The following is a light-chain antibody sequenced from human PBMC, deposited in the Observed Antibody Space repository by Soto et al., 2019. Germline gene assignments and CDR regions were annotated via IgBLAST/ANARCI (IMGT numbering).Light chain of an antibody. CDR1: SSDIGGYNF. CDR3: SSYADTNNLV. Sequence: QSALTQPPSASGSPGQSVTISCTGTSSDIGGYNFVSWYQQHPGKAPKLMIDEVNKRPSGVPDRFSGSKSGNTASLTVSGLQAEDEADYYCSSYADTNNLVFGGGTQLHVL. CDR2: EVN. J-gene: IGLJ2*01. V-gene: IGLV2-8*01.